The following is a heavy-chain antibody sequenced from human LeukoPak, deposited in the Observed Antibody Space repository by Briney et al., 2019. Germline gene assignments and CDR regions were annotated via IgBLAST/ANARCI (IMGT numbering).Heavy chain of an antibody. CDR1: GGSFNKYV. CDR3: ARDLYCSSTSCYRSWFDL. V-gene: IGHV1-69*05. CDR2: LIPMFGTA. D-gene: IGHD2-2*02. J-gene: IGHJ5*02. Sequence: ASVKVSCKASGGSFNKYVITWVRQAPGQGLEWMGGLIPMFGTAKYAQKFQGRVTMTRDTSISTAYMELSRLRSDDTAVYYCARDLYCSSTSCYRSWFDLWGQGTLVTVSS.